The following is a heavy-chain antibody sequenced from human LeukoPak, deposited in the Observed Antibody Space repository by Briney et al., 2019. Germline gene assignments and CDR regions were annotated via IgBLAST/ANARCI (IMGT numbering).Heavy chain of an antibody. CDR3: ARDFGGDSYGMDV. J-gene: IGHJ6*02. V-gene: IGHV4-59*01. D-gene: IGHD2-21*01. Sequence: PSETLSLTCTVSGGXISSYYCSWIRQPPGKGLKWIGYIYYSGSTNYNPSLKSRVTISVDTSKNQFSLKLSSVTAADTAVYYCARDFGGDSYGMDVWGQGTTVTVSS. CDR1: GGXISSYY. CDR2: IYYSGST.